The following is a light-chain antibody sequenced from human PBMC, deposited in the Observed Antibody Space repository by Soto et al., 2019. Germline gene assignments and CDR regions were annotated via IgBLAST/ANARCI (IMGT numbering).Light chain of an antibody. CDR1: QSVSDMY. CDR2: AS. Sequence: EIVLTQSPGTLSLSPGERATLSCRASQSVSDMYLAWYQQKPGQAPRLLIYASNRATGIPDRFSGSGSGTDFTLTSSRLEPEDFAVYYCQHYVTSALFGPGTKVDIK. V-gene: IGKV3-20*01. J-gene: IGKJ3*01. CDR3: QHYVTSAL.